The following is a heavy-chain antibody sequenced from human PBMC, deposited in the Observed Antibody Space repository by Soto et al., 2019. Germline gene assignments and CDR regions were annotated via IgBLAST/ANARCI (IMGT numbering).Heavy chain of an antibody. CDR3: ARERITLVRRYYYGMDV. J-gene: IGHJ6*02. Sequence: EVQLVESGGGLVKPGGSLRLSCAASGFTFSSYSMNWVRQAPGKGLEWVSSISSSSSYIYYADSVKGRFTISRDNAKNSLYLQMNSLRVEDTAVYYCARERITLVRRYYYGMDVWGQGTTVTVSS. V-gene: IGHV3-21*01. D-gene: IGHD6-6*01. CDR2: ISSSSSYI. CDR1: GFTFSSYS.